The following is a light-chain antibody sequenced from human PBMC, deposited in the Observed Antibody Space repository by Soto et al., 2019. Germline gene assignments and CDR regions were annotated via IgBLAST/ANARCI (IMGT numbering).Light chain of an antibody. Sequence: DIVMTQSPDSLAVSLGGRATINCKPSVGVLLSSANKNYLAWYQQKPGQPPKLLIYWASTRESGVPDRFSGSGSGTDFTLTISSLQAEDVAVYYCQQYYNNPLTFGGGTKVDI. CDR2: WAS. CDR1: VGVLLSSANKNY. J-gene: IGKJ4*01. V-gene: IGKV4-1*01. CDR3: QQYYNNPLT.